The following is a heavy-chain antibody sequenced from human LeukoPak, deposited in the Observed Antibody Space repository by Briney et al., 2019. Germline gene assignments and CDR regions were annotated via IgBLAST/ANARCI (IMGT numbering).Heavy chain of an antibody. Sequence: SQTLSLTCAISGDSVSSNSAAWNWIRQSPWRGLEWLGRTYYRSKWYNEYAVSVKSRININPDTSRNQFSLQLNSVTPEDTAVYYCAKGKGSSWYFVPVPSYTPYFDYWGQGTLVTVSS. CDR2: TYYRSKWYN. D-gene: IGHD6-13*01. J-gene: IGHJ4*02. V-gene: IGHV6-1*01. CDR1: GDSVSSNSAA. CDR3: AKGKGSSWYFVPVPSYTPYFDY.